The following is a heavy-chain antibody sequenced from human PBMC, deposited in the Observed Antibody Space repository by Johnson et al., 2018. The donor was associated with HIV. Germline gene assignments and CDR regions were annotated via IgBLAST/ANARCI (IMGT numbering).Heavy chain of an antibody. D-gene: IGHD6-19*01. V-gene: IGHV3-13*01. Sequence: VQLVESGGGLVQPGGSLRLSCAASGFTFSSYDMHWVRQATGKGLEWVSAIGTAGDTYYPGSVKGRFTISRENAKNSLYLQMNSLRAGDTAVYYCARAYTSGWSRDAFDFWGQGTMVTVSS. CDR2: IGTAGDT. J-gene: IGHJ3*01. CDR3: ARAYTSGWSRDAFDF. CDR1: GFTFSSYD.